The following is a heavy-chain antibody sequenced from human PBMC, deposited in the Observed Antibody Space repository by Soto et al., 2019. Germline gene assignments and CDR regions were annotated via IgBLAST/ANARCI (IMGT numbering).Heavy chain of an antibody. Sequence: ASVKVSCKASGYSFTTYGITWVRQAPGQGLEWMGKISTHNGITNSAQKLQGRVSMTTDTSTNIAYMELRRLTSDDTALYFCARDFGDLIPYCCGGSCRQKSLPRPDNEYFQHWGQGTLVTVSS. CDR2: ISTHNGIT. CDR1: GYSFTTYG. CDR3: ARDFGDLIPYCCGGSCRQKSLPRPDNEYFQH. J-gene: IGHJ1*01. V-gene: IGHV1-18*01. D-gene: IGHD2-15*01.